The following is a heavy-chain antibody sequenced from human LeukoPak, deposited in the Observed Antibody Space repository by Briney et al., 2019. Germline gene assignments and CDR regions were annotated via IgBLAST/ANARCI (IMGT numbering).Heavy chain of an antibody. CDR2: ISGYNGNT. CDR1: GYTFTSYG. J-gene: IGHJ4*02. Sequence: GASVKVSCKASGYTFTSYGVTWVRQAPGQGLEWMGWISGYNGNTNYAQKFQGRVTMTTDTSTTTAYMDVRSLRSDDTAVYYCARGFPPRRQYDSSGYYSYYFDYWGQGTLVTVSS. V-gene: IGHV1-18*01. D-gene: IGHD3-22*01. CDR3: ARGFPPRRQYDSSGYYSYYFDY.